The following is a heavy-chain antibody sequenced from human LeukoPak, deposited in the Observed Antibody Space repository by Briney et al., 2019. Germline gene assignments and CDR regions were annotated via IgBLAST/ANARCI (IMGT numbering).Heavy chain of an antibody. J-gene: IGHJ4*02. CDR3: ARYYYDSSGYYDY. Sequence: GGSLRLSCAASGFTFSSYWMSWVRQAPGKGLEWVANIKQDGSEKYYVDSVKGRFTISRDNAKNLLYLQMNSLRAEDTAVYYCARYYYDSSGYYDYWGQGTLVTVSS. V-gene: IGHV3-7*03. D-gene: IGHD3-22*01. CDR1: GFTFSSYW. CDR2: IKQDGSEK.